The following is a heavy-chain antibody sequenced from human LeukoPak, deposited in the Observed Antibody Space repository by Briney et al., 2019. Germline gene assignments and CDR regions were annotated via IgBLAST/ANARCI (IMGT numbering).Heavy chain of an antibody. CDR3: VRDDDLPDNGMDV. J-gene: IGHJ6*02. CDR1: GFTFTSYA. Sequence: GGSLRLSCAASGFTFTSYAMSWVRQAPGKGLERLAVIGSDGRNKFYADSVKGRFTISRDDFKNILYLQMASLSAEDTAVYYCVRDDDLPDNGMDVWGQGTTVIVS. D-gene: IGHD3-22*01. CDR2: IGSDGRNK. V-gene: IGHV3-33*08.